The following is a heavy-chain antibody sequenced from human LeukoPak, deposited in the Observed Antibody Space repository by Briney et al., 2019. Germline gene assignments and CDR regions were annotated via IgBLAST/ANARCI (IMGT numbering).Heavy chain of an antibody. CDR1: GFTFSGYS. J-gene: IGHJ4*02. V-gene: IGHV3-21*01. CDR2: ISSSSSYI. CDR3: ARVRCSGGSCYAGCFDY. D-gene: IGHD2-15*01. Sequence: GGSLRLSCAASGFTFSGYSMNWVRQAPGKGLEWVSSISSSSSYIYYADSVKGRFTISRDNAKNSLYLQMNSLRAEDTAVYYCARVRCSGGSCYAGCFDYWGQGTLVTVSS.